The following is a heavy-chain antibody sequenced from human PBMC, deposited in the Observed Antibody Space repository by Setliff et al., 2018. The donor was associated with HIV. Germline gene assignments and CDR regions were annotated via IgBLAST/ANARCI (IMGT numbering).Heavy chain of an antibody. CDR3: ARLPGTWLQSLWERAPYYFDY. CDR2: IYPADSDT. Sequence: PGESLKISCKGSGYIFTSYWIAWVRQMPGKGLEWMGIIYPADSDTRYSPFFQGQVTISADKSISTAFLQWNSLRASDTAMYYCARLPGTWLQSLWERAPYYFDYWGPGTLVTVSS. D-gene: IGHD5-12*01. J-gene: IGHJ4*02. CDR1: GYIFTSYW. V-gene: IGHV5-51*01.